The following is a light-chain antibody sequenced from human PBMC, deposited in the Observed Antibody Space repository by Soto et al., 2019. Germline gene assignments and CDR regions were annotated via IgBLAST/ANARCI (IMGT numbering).Light chain of an antibody. V-gene: IGKV1-9*01. J-gene: IGKJ5*01. CDR1: QGISSY. CDR3: QQLNACPIT. CDR2: AAY. Sequence: IQLTQSPSSLSASVGDRVTITCRASQGISSYLAWYQQKPGKAPKLLIYAAYTLESGVPARFSGSRSGTDFPRTPRTLQPENFATYYCQQLNACPITFGQGTRLEIK.